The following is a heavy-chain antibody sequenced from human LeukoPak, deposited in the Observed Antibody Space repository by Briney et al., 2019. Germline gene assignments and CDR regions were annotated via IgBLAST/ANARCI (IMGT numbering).Heavy chain of an antibody. CDR1: GFTFSDYN. Sequence: PGGSLRLSCAASGFTFSDYNMRWIRQAPGKGLEWVSSISRSGSTKYYADSVKGRFTISRDNAKNSLFLQMNSLRAEDTAVYYCARAVPGPGAILWFDPWGQGTLVTVSS. V-gene: IGHV3-11*01. J-gene: IGHJ5*02. CDR2: ISRSGSTK. D-gene: IGHD2-2*02. CDR3: ARAVPGPGAILWFDP.